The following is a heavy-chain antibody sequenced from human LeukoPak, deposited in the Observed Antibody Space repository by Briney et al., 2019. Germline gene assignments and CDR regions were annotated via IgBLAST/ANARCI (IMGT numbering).Heavy chain of an antibody. J-gene: IGHJ4*02. V-gene: IGHV4-59*08. D-gene: IGHD6-19*01. CDR1: GGSISNNY. CDR3: ARYGGSGWVIDN. CDR2: IYYTGAT. Sequence: SETLSLTCTVSGGSISNNYWTWIRQPPGKGLEWIGYIYYTGATSYNPSLKSRVTISVDTSRNQFSLRLTSVTAADTAVYHCARYGGSGWVIDNWGQGTLVTVSS.